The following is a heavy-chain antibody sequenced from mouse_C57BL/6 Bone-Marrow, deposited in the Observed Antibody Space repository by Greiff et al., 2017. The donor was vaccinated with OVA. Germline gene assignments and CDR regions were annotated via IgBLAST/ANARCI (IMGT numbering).Heavy chain of an antibody. Sequence: VQLQQSGAELARPGASVKMSCKASGYTFTSYTMHWVKQRPGQGLEWIGYINPSSGYTKYNQKFKDKATLTADKSSSTAYMQLSSLTSEDSAVYYCARDVGYPNRYAMDYWGQGTSVTVSS. J-gene: IGHJ4*01. CDR3: ARDVGYPNRYAMDY. CDR2: INPSSGYT. D-gene: IGHD2-3*01. V-gene: IGHV1-4*01. CDR1: GYTFTSYT.